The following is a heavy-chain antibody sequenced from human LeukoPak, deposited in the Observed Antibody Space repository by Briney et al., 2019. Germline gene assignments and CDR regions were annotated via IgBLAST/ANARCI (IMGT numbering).Heavy chain of an antibody. CDR2: ISSSGSTI. CDR1: GFTFSSYE. Sequence: GGSLRLSCAASGFTFSSYEMNWVRQAPGKGLEWVSYISSSGSTIYYADSVKGRFTISRDNAKNSLYLQMNSLRAEDTAVYYCARAQRYCSGGSCYFDYWGQGTLVTVSS. CDR3: ARAQRYCSGGSCYFDY. D-gene: IGHD2-15*01. V-gene: IGHV3-48*03. J-gene: IGHJ4*02.